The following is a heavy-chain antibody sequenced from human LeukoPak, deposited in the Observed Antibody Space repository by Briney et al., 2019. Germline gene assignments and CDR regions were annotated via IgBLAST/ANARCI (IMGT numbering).Heavy chain of an antibody. V-gene: IGHV1-46*01. D-gene: IGHD3-10*01. J-gene: IGHJ3*02. CDR3: ARIRRATYYYYGSGKYDDAFDI. CDR1: GYTFTNFY. Sequence: ASVKVSCKTSGYTFTNFYMHWVRQAPGQGLEWMGVVNPGDGSTNYAQKFQGRVTITADESTSTAYMELSSLRSEDTAVYYCARIRRATYYYYGSGKYDDAFDIWGQGTMVTVSS. CDR2: VNPGDGST.